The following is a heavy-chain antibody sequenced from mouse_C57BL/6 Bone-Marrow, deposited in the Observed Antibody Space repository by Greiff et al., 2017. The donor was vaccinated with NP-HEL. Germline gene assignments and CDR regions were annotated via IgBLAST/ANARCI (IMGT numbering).Heavy chain of an antibody. D-gene: IGHD1-1*01. CDR1: GYTFTDYN. J-gene: IGHJ1*03. CDR2: INPNNGGT. Sequence: EVQLQQSGPELVKPGASVKIPCKASGYTFTDYNMDWVKQSHGKSLEWIGDINPNNGGTIYNQKFKGKATLTVDKSSSTAYMELRSLTSEDTAVYYCARGRATVVPNWYFDVWGTGTTVTVSS. V-gene: IGHV1-18*01. CDR3: ARGRATVVPNWYFDV.